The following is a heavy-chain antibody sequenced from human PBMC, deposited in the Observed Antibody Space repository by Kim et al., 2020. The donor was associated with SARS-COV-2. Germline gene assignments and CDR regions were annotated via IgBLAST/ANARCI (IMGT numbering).Heavy chain of an antibody. CDR2: ISSISGTT. CDR1: GFTFSSYS. V-gene: IGHV3-48*04. D-gene: IGHD3-22*01. J-gene: IGHJ2*01. Sequence: GGSLRLSCAASGFTFSSYSMNWVRQAPGKGLEWVSYISSISGTTYYADSVKGRFTISRDNAKNSLYLQMNSLRAEDTAVYYCARDMDYYDSSGYYNWYFDLWGRGTLVTVSS. CDR3: ARDMDYYDSSGYYNWYFDL.